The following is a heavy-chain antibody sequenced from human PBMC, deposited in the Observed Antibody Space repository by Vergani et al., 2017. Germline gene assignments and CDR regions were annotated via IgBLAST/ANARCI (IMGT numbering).Heavy chain of an antibody. CDR3: ARDRELGYGDPDAFDI. CDR2: IIPIFGTA. Sequence: QVLLVQSGAEVKKPGASVRVSCKTSGGTFSSYAISWVRQAPGQGLEWMGGIIPIFGTANYAQKFQGRVTITADESTSTAYMELSSLRSEDTAVYYCARDRELGYGDPDAFDIWGQGTMVTVSS. D-gene: IGHD4-17*01. J-gene: IGHJ3*02. CDR1: GGTFSSYA. V-gene: IGHV1-69*01.